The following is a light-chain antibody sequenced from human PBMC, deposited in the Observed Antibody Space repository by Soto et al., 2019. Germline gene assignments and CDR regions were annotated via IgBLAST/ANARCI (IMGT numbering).Light chain of an antibody. CDR3: CSYAGSSTYV. CDR1: SSGVGGYNY. Sequence: QSVLTQPRSVSGSPGQSVTISCTGTSSGVGGYNYVSWYQQHPGKAPKLMIYEGSKRPSGVSNRFSGSKSGNTASLTISGLQAEDEADYYCCSYAGSSTYVFGTGTKLTVL. V-gene: IGLV2-23*01. J-gene: IGLJ1*01. CDR2: EGS.